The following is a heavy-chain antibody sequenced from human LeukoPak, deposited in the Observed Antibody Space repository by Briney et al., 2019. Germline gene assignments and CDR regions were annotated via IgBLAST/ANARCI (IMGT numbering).Heavy chain of an antibody. CDR2: ISSSSSYI. CDR3: ARQTIIYGDYSDY. J-gene: IGHJ4*02. CDR1: GFTSSSYS. D-gene: IGHD4/OR15-4a*01. V-gene: IGHV3-21*01. Sequence: GGSLRLSCAASGFTSSSYSMNWVRQALGKGLEWVSSISSSSSYIYYADSVKGRFTISRDNAKNSLYLQMNSLRAEDTAVYYCARQTIIYGDYSDYWGQGTLVTVSS.